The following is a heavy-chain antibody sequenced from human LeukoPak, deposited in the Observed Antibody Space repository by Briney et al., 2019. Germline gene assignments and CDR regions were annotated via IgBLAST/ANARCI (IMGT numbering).Heavy chain of an antibody. D-gene: IGHD3-3*01. V-gene: IGHV3-23*01. Sequence: GGSLRLSCAASGFTFSTYALSWVRQAPGKGLEWVSAISGSGANTHYTDSVKGRFSISRDNSKNTLYLQMDSLRVNDTAVYYCAKESSIFGTWGQGTLVTVSS. CDR3: AKESSIFGT. J-gene: IGHJ5*02. CDR2: ISGSGANT. CDR1: GFTFSTYA.